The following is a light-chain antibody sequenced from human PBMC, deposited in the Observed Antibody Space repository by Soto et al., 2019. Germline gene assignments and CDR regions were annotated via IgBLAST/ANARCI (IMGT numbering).Light chain of an antibody. Sequence: DIQMTQSPSTLSASVGDRVTITCRASQSISSWLAWYQQKPGKAPKLLIYDASSLESGVPSRFSGSGSGTEFTLTVSSLQPEDFATYYCQQVKSYPITFGQGTRLEIK. CDR3: QQVKSYPIT. CDR2: DAS. CDR1: QSISSW. V-gene: IGKV1-5*01. J-gene: IGKJ5*01.